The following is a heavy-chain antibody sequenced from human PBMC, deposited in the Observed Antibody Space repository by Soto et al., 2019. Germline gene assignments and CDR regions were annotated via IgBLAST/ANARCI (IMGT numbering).Heavy chain of an antibody. CDR2: IDPSDSYT. J-gene: IGHJ6*02. V-gene: IGHV5-10-1*01. Sequence: GESLKISCKGSGYSFTSYWISWVRQMPGKGLEWMGRIDPSDSYTNYSPSFQGHVTISADKSISTAYLQWSSLKASDTAMYYCASSPQGGAAADSSAYYYYGMYVWGQRTKVTVSS. CDR3: ASSPQGGAAADSSAYYYYGMYV. CDR1: GYSFTSYW. D-gene: IGHD6-13*01.